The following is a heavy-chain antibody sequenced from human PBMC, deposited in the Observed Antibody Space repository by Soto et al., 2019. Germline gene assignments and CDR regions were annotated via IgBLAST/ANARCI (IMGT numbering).Heavy chain of an antibody. Sequence: VQLVESGGGLVKPGGSLRLSCAASGFVFSDYYMTWIRQAPGKGLEWISDISSGGAVSNFADSVRGRFTISRDNTNNSLYLKMNNLRAEDTAIYYCARRLTGKTTGDWFAPWAQGTLVTVSS. CDR2: ISSGGAVS. D-gene: IGHD1-1*01. V-gene: IGHV3-11*01. CDR1: GFVFSDYY. J-gene: IGHJ5*02. CDR3: ARRLTGKTTGDWFAP.